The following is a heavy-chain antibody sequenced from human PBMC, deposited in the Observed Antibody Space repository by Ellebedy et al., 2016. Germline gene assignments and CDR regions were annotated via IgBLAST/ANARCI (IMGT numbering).Heavy chain of an antibody. Sequence: GGSLRLXXAASGFTFSRYSMQWVRQAPGKGLEWVAGISDDGNYKTYIDSVKGRFTITRDNSKNTLYLQMSGLGAGDTALYYCVTRHNGAFDFWGQGTMVTVSS. CDR1: GFTFSRYS. J-gene: IGHJ3*01. D-gene: IGHD1-14*01. CDR2: ISDDGNYK. V-gene: IGHV3-30*03. CDR3: VTRHNGAFDF.